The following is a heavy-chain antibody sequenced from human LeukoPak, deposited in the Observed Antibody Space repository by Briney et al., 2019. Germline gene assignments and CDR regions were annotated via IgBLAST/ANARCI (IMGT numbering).Heavy chain of an antibody. CDR1: GGTFSSYA. D-gene: IGHD3-10*01. J-gene: IGHJ6*02. Sequence: GASVKVSCKASGGTFSSYAISWVRQAPGQGLEWMGRIIPILGIANYAQKFQGRVTITADKSTSTAYMELSSLRSEDTAVYYCARDIPSYYYGSGSYIHGMDVWGQGTTVTVSS. CDR2: IIPILGIA. V-gene: IGHV1-69*04. CDR3: ARDIPSYYYGSGSYIHGMDV.